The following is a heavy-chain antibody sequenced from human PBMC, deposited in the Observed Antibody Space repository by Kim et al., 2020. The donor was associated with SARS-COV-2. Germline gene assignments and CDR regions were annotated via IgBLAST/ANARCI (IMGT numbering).Heavy chain of an antibody. Sequence: GGSLRLSCEASGFTFSNYAMSWVRQDPGRGLEWVSSISGGSDITSYADSVKGRFTILRDNSKKTLYLHIGSLRAEDTAVYYCAKDRSDVNSVMVQDYWGQGTLVTVSS. J-gene: IGHJ4*02. CDR3: AKDRSDVNSVMVQDY. D-gene: IGHD5-18*01. CDR1: GFTFSNYA. CDR2: ISGGSDIT. V-gene: IGHV3-23*01.